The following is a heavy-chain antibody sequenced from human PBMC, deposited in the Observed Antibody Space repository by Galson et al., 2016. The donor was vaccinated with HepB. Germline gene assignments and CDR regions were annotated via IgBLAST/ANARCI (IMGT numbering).Heavy chain of an antibody. V-gene: IGHV3-73*01. CDR3: TLSGTYSNFDY. Sequence: SLRLSCAASGFTFSGSAMHWVRQAYGRGLEWVGRIRGTPNTYATAYAASVKGRFTISRDDSENTAYLQLNSLKIEDTAVYYCTLSGTYSNFDYWGQGTLVTVSS. CDR1: GFTFSGSA. CDR2: IRGTPNTYAT. J-gene: IGHJ4*02. D-gene: IGHD1-26*01.